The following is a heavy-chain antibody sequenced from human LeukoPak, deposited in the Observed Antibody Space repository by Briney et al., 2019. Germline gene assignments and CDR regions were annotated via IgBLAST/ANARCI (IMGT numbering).Heavy chain of an antibody. J-gene: IGHJ4*02. CDR2: ISGSGGST. CDR3: AKAGYGSGSYYTLSHFGY. V-gene: IGHV3-23*01. D-gene: IGHD3-10*01. CDR1: GFTFSSYA. Sequence: GGSLRLSCAASGFTFSSYAMSWVRQAPGKGLEWVSAISGSGGSTYYADSVKGRFTISRDNSKNTLYLQMNSLRAEDTAVYYCAKAGYGSGSYYTLSHFGYWGQGTLVTVSS.